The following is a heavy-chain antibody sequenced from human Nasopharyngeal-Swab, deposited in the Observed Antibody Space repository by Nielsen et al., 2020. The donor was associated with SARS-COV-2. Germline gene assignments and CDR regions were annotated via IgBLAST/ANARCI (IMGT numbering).Heavy chain of an antibody. CDR2: IWYDGSNK. J-gene: IGHJ6*02. D-gene: IGHD1-26*01. CDR1: GFSFSTYG. CDR3: ARDGTTWWEWGYYNYRIDV. Sequence: GESLKISCAASGFSFSTYGMHWVRQSPVKGLEWLTNIWYDGSNKYHADSVKGRFTISRDNSKNTVYLEMSSLRVEDTAEYYCARDGTTWWEWGYYNYRIDVWGQGTTVTVPS. V-gene: IGHV3-33*01.